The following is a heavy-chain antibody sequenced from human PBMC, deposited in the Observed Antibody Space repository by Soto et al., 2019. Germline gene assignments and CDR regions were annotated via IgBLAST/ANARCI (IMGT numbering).Heavy chain of an antibody. V-gene: IGHV3-30*18. CDR2: LSHDGSKK. Sequence: QVQLIESGGGVVQPGRSLRLSCAASGFIFNSYDMHWVRQAPGKGLEWVAFLSHDGSKKFYADSLKGRITISGDNFINALYLQVHSLRPEDTAVYYCAKDLIGYCGGSTCNIFQSWGQGTLVTVSS. CDR3: AKDLIGYCGGSTCNIFQS. CDR1: GFIFNSYD. D-gene: IGHD2-2*01. J-gene: IGHJ4*02.